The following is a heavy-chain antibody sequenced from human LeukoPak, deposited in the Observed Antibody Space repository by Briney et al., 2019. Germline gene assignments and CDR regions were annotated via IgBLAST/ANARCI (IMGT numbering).Heavy chain of an antibody. J-gene: IGHJ5*02. CDR3: ARGSGYYSWFDP. CDR2: IYYSGST. D-gene: IGHD3-3*01. Sequence: PSETLSPTCTVSGASITTGGYYWSWIRQHPVKGLEWLAYIYYSGSTYYNPSLKSRVTISIDASENQFSLKLSSVTAADTAVYYCARGSGYYSWFDPWGQGTLVTVSS. CDR1: GASITTGGYY. V-gene: IGHV4-31*03.